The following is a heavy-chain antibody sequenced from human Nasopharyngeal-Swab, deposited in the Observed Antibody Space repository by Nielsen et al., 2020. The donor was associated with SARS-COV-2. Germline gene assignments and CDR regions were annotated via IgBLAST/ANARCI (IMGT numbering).Heavy chain of an antibody. CDR2: IYHSGST. Sequence: SETLSLTCAVSGGSISSSNWWSWVRQPPGKGLEWIGEIYHSGSTNYNPSLKSRVTISVDKSKNQFSLKLSSVTAADTAVYYCAREKYYYDSSGYYRWFDPWGQGTLVTVSS. J-gene: IGHJ5*02. CDR3: AREKYYYDSSGYYRWFDP. V-gene: IGHV4-4*02. CDR1: GGSISSSNW. D-gene: IGHD3-22*01.